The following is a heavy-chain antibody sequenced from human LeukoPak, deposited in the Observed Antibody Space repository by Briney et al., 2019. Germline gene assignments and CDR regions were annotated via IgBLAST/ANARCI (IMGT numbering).Heavy chain of an antibody. D-gene: IGHD5-24*01. V-gene: IGHV3-11*01. Sequence: PGGSLRLSCAASGFIFSDYYMSWIRQAPGKGLEWISYVSSGGTTKDYADSVKGRFTISRDNAKNSLYPHMNSLRAEDTAVYYCARDGKYGYNPSGHWGQGTLVTVSS. CDR2: VSSGGTTK. CDR3: ARDGKYGYNPSGH. CDR1: GFIFSDYY. J-gene: IGHJ4*02.